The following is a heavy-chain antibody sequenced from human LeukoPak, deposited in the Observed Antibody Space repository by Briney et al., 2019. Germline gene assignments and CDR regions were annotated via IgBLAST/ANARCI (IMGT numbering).Heavy chain of an antibody. J-gene: IGHJ4*02. D-gene: IGHD3-22*01. V-gene: IGHV4-59*01. CDR2: IYYSGST. CDR3: ARLSARLGSGYIIPDY. CDR1: GGSISSYY. Sequence: SETLSLTCTVSGGSISSYYWSWIRQPPGKGLEWIGYIYYSGSTNYNPSLKSRVTISVDTSKNQFSLKLSSVTAADTAVYYCARLSARLGSGYIIPDYWGQGTLVTASS.